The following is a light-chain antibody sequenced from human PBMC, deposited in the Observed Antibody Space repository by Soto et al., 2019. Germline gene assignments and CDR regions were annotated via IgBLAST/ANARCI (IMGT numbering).Light chain of an antibody. J-gene: IGLJ2*01. CDR2: DVS. CDR3: SSYTSSSTLV. CDR1: SSDVGGYNY. Sequence: QSALTQPASVSGSPGQSNTISCTGTSSDVGGYNYVSWYQQHPGKAPKLMIYDVSNRPSGLSNRFSGSKSGNTDSLTISGLQDEEEADYYCSSYTSSSTLVFGGGTKLTVL. V-gene: IGLV2-14*01.